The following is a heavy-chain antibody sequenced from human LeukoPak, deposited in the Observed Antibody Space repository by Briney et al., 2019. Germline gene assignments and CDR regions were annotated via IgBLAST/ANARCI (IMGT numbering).Heavy chain of an antibody. V-gene: IGHV4-31*03. CDR1: GGSISSGGYY. CDR3: ARVKLYYFDC. Sequence: SETLSLTCTVSGGSISSGGYYWSWIRQHPGKGLEWIGYIYYSGSTYYNPSLKSRVTISVDTSKNQFSLKLSSVTAADTAVYYCARVKLYYFDCWGQGTLVTVSS. J-gene: IGHJ4*02. D-gene: IGHD3-10*01. CDR2: IYYSGST.